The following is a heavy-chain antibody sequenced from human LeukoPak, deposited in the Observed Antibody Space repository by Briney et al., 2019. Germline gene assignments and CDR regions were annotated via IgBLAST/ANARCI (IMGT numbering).Heavy chain of an antibody. CDR3: AKFQGWFDP. J-gene: IGHJ5*02. Sequence: PGGSLRLSCAASGFTFDDYAMHWVRQAPGKGLEWVSGISWNSGSIGYADSVKGRSTISRDNAKNSLYLQMNSLRAEDTALYYCAKFQGWFDPWGQGTLVTVSS. V-gene: IGHV3-9*01. CDR1: GFTFDDYA. CDR2: ISWNSGSI.